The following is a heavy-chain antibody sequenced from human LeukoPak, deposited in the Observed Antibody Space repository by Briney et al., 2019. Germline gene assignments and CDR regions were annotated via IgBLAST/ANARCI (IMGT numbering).Heavy chain of an antibody. Sequence: PGGSLRLSCTASGFTFSGYSMSWVRQAPGKGLEWVSAISGSGGATYYADSVKGRFTISRDNSKNTLYLQMNSLRAEDTAVYYCARDLSGSYLGTFDMWGQGTMVTVSS. V-gene: IGHV3-23*01. D-gene: IGHD1-26*01. CDR1: GFTFSGYS. CDR3: ARDLSGSYLGTFDM. J-gene: IGHJ3*02. CDR2: ISGSGGAT.